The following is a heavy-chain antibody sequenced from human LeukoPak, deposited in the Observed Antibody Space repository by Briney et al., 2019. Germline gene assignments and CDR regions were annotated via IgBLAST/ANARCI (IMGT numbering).Heavy chain of an antibody. CDR1: GGSISSYY. V-gene: IGHV4-59*08. J-gene: IGHJ4*02. CDR2: IYYSGST. Sequence: SETLSLTCTVSGGSISSYYWSWIRQPPGKGLEWIGYIYYSGSTNYNPSLKSRVTISVDTSKNQISLRLNPVTAADTAMYYCAKSGGYGLIDYWGQGTLVTVSS. D-gene: IGHD1-26*01. CDR3: AKSGGYGLIDY.